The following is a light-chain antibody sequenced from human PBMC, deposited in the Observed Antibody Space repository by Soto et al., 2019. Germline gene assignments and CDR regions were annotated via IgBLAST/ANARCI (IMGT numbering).Light chain of an antibody. CDR1: ESVSSSY. V-gene: IGKV3-20*01. CDR3: QQSGGTPPYT. Sequence: DIVLTQSPGTLSLSPGERATLSCRASESVSSSYLAWYQQKPGQAPRLLIYGASSRDTGIPDRFSGSGSGADFTLTISRLEPEDFAVYYWQQSGGTPPYTFGQGTKLEIK. J-gene: IGKJ2*01. CDR2: GAS.